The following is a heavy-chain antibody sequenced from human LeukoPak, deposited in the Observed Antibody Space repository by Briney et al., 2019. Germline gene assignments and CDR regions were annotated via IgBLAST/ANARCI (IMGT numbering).Heavy chain of an antibody. J-gene: IGHJ4*02. CDR3: ARGRAGIAAAGFDY. CDR1: GFTFSMSA. Sequence: PGGSLRLSCATSGFTFSMSAMHWVRLAPGKGLDWVAVISFDGGNKFCADSVKGRFSISRDNSKNTLYLQMNSLGLDDTAVYFCARGRAGIAAAGFDYWGQGTLVTVSS. D-gene: IGHD6-13*01. V-gene: IGHV3-30-3*01. CDR2: ISFDGGNK.